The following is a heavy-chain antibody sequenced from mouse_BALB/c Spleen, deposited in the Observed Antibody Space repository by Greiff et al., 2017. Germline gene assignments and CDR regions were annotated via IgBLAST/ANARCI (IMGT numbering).Heavy chain of an antibody. V-gene: IGHV5-6-5*01. CDR1: GFTFSSYA. CDR3: ARRENRGSSLSYWYFDV. Sequence: EVKLMESGGGLVKPGGSLKLSCAASGFTFSSYAMSWVRQTPEKRLEWVASISSGGSTYYPDSVKGRFTISRDNARNILYLQMSSLRSEDTAMYYCARRENRGSSLSYWYFDVWGAGTTVTVSS. CDR2: ISSGGST. J-gene: IGHJ1*01. D-gene: IGHD1-1*01.